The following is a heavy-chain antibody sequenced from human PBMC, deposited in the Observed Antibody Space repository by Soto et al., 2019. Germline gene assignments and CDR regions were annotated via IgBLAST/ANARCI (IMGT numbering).Heavy chain of an antibody. CDR3: AKVTVGDFWSGSYDY. Sequence: PGGSLRLSCAASGFTFSSYGMHWVRQAPGKGLEWVAVISYDGSNKYYADSVKGRFTISRDNSKNTLYLQMNSLRAEDTAVYYCAKVTVGDFWSGSYDYWGQGTLVTVSS. J-gene: IGHJ4*02. CDR2: ISYDGSNK. D-gene: IGHD3-3*01. CDR1: GFTFSSYG. V-gene: IGHV3-30*18.